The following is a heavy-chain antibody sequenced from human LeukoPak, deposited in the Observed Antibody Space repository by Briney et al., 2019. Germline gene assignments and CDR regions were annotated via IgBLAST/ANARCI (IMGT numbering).Heavy chain of an antibody. Sequence: SETLSLTCSVSGGSISSYSWTWIRQPPGKGLEWIGFIDYSGSTNYNPSLKSRVTTSVDTSKNQFSLKLSSVTAADTAVYYCARGTYYYDSSGYSPFDYWGQGTLVTVSS. CDR2: IDYSGST. D-gene: IGHD3-22*01. CDR1: GGSISSYS. J-gene: IGHJ4*02. CDR3: ARGTYYYDSSGYSPFDY. V-gene: IGHV4-59*13.